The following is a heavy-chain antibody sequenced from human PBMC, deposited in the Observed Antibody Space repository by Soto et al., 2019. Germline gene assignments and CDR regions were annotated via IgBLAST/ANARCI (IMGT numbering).Heavy chain of an antibody. CDR1: GCTFDDYA. CDR3: AKDISSGWYGGGWFDP. J-gene: IGHJ5*02. D-gene: IGHD6-19*01. V-gene: IGHV3-9*01. Sequence: CAASGCTFDDYAMHWVRQAPGKGLEWGSGISWNSGSIGYADSVKGRFTISRDNAKNSLYLQMNSLRAEDTALYYCAKDISSGWYGGGWFDPWGQGTLVTVSS. CDR2: ISWNSGSI.